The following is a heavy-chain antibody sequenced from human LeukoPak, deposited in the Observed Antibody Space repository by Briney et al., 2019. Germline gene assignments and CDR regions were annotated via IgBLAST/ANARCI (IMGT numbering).Heavy chain of an antibody. CDR2: TYFRAQWYN. Sequence: SQTLSLTCTVSGDSVSSNSAAWNWIRQSPSRGLECLGRTYFRAQWYNDYAVSVKSRIFINPDTSKNQFSLQLNSVTPEDTAVYYCARGWEPYSSSLDYWGQGALVTVSS. V-gene: IGHV6-1*01. D-gene: IGHD6-13*01. CDR1: GDSVSSNSAA. J-gene: IGHJ4*02. CDR3: ARGWEPYSSSLDY.